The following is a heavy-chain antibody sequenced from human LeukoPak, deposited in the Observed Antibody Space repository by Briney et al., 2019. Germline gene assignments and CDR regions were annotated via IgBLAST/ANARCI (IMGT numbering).Heavy chain of an antibody. V-gene: IGHV3-20*04. Sequence: GGSLRLSCAASGFNFDDYGMSWVRQAPGKGLEWVSGINWDGSSTVYADSVKGRFTISRDNAKNSLYLQMNSLRAEDTAVYYCAELGITMIGGVWGKGTTVTISS. D-gene: IGHD3-10*02. CDR3: AELGITMIGGV. CDR1: GFNFDDYG. CDR2: INWDGSST. J-gene: IGHJ6*04.